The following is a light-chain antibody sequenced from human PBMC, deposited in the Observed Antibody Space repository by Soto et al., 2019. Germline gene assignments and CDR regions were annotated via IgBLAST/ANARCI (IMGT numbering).Light chain of an antibody. CDR1: TGAVTSGHS. V-gene: IGLV7-46*01. J-gene: IGLJ3*02. CDR2: DTN. Sequence: QAVVTQEPSLTVSPGGTVTLTCASSTGAVTSGHSPYWFQQKPGQAPRTLIYDTNNRHSWTPVRFSGSLLGGKAALTLSTAQPEDEAEYYCLISYSGLWVFGGGTKLTVL. CDR3: LISYSGLWV.